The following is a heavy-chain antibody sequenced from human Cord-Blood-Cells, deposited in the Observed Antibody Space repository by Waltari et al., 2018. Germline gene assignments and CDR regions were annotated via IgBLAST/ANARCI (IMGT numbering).Heavy chain of an antibody. CDR2: SIPIFGTA. CDR3: ARAALNSGSYNDAFDI. V-gene: IGHV1-69*01. Sequence: VQLVQSGAAVKKPGSSVKVSCTVAGGTFSSYAISWVRQAPGQVLEVMGGSIPIFGTANYAQKFQGRVTITADESTSTAYMELSSLRSEDTAVYYCARAALNSGSYNDAFDIWGQGTMVTVSS. J-gene: IGHJ3*02. CDR1: GGTFSSYA. D-gene: IGHD1-26*01.